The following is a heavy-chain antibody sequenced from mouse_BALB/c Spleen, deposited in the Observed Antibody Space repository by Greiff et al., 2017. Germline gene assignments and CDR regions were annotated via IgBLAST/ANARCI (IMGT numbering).Heavy chain of an antibody. CDR3: ARDRPPYYFDY. J-gene: IGHJ2*01. V-gene: IGHV2-9*02. CDR2: ICAGGST. CDR1: GFSFTSYG. Sequence: VKLMESGPGLVAPSQCLSITCTVSGFSFTSYGVHWVRQPPGKGLEWLGVICAGGSTNYNSALMSRLSINTANSKYQVFLKMNSLQTDDTAMYYCARDRPPYYFDYWGQGTTLTVSA.